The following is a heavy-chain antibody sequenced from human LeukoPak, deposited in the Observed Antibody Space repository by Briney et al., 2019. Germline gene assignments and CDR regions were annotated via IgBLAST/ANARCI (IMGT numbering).Heavy chain of an antibody. Sequence: PGGSLRLSCAASGFSFSSYGMHWVRQAPGKGLEWVAVISYDGDNKYYADSVNGRFTISRDNSKNTLSLQMDSLRAEDTAVYYCARDLSWVPGVLYGLDVWGQGATVTVSS. CDR1: GFSFSSYG. CDR3: ARDLSWVPGVLYGLDV. J-gene: IGHJ6*02. V-gene: IGHV3-30*03. D-gene: IGHD2-2*01. CDR2: ISYDGDNK.